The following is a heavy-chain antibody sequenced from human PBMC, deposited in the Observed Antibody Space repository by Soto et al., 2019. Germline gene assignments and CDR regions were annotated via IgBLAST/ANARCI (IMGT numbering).Heavy chain of an antibody. CDR3: ARVERGTATTVVDALDI. CDR1: GGSVNSGNYY. D-gene: IGHD1-1*01. Sequence: QVQLQQWGAGLLKPSETLSLTCAVYGGSVNSGNYYWSWIRQPPGKGLEWIGEMSHSGGTHFTPSLNSRVTISVDTSKNLFSLKMSSVTAADTALYSCARVERGTATTVVDALDIWGPGTLVTVSS. J-gene: IGHJ3*02. V-gene: IGHV4-34*01. CDR2: MSHSGGT.